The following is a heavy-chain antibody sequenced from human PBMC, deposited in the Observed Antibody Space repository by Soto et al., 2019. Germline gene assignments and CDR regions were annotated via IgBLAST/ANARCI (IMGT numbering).Heavy chain of an antibody. V-gene: IGHV4-31*03. CDR3: ASYYDSSGYLDAFDI. J-gene: IGHJ3*02. CDR2: IYYSGST. CDR1: GGSISSGGYY. Sequence: QVQLQESGPGLVKPSQTLSLTCTVSGGSISSGGYYWSWIRQHPGKGLEWIGYIYYSGSTYYNPSLNSRVTLAVDTSKNQFSLKLSSVTAADTAVYSCASYYDSSGYLDAFDIWGQGTMVTVSS. D-gene: IGHD3-22*01.